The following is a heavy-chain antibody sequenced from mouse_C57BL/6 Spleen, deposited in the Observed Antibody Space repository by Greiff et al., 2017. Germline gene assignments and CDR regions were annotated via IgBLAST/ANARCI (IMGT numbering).Heavy chain of an antibody. CDR3: VRQLLLRPSRAMDY. D-gene: IGHD1-1*01. CDR1: GFSFNTYA. Sequence: EVQRVESGGGLVQPKGSLKLSCAASGFSFNTYAMNWVRQAPGKGLEWVARIRSKSNNYATYYADSVKDRFTISRDDSESMLYLQMNNLKTEDTAMYYCVRQLLLRPSRAMDYWGQGTSVTVSS. J-gene: IGHJ4*01. CDR2: IRSKSNNYAT. V-gene: IGHV10-1*01.